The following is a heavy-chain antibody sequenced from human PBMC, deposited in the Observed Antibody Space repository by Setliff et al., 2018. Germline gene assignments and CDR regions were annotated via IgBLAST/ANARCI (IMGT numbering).Heavy chain of an antibody. CDR3: ARERSYDGLNYYGMDV. CDR1: GGTFSGYA. Sequence: ASVKVSCKASGGTFSGYAFTWVRQAPGQGLEWMGWINNYNFNTNYAQNLHGKITMTTDTSTSTAYLELRSVRFDDTAVYYCARERSYDGLNYYGMDVWGQGTTVTVSS. V-gene: IGHV1-18*01. CDR2: INNYNFNT. D-gene: IGHD1-26*01. J-gene: IGHJ6*01.